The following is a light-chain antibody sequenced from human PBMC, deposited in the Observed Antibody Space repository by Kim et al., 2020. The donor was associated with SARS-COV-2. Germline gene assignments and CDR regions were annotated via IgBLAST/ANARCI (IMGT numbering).Light chain of an antibody. Sequence: QPVLTQSPSASASLGASVKLTCTLSSGHSSYAIAWHQQQPEKGPRYLMKLNSDGSHSKGDGIPDRFSGSSSGAERYLTIPSLQSEDEADYYCQTWGTGLWVFGGGTQLTVL. CDR3: QTWGTGLWV. V-gene: IGLV4-69*01. CDR2: LNSDGSH. J-gene: IGLJ3*02. CDR1: SGHSSYA.